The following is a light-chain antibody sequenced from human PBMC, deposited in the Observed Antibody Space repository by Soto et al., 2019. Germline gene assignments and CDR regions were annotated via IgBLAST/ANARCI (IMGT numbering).Light chain of an antibody. CDR2: DAS. CDR3: KQYDNLFT. J-gene: IGKJ3*01. Sequence: DIQMTQSPSSLSASVGDRVTITCQASQDISNYLNWYQQKPGKAPKLLIYDASNLETGVPSRFSGSGSGTDFTFTISSLQHEDIATYYCKQYDNLFTFGPGTKVDIK. CDR1: QDISNY. V-gene: IGKV1-33*01.